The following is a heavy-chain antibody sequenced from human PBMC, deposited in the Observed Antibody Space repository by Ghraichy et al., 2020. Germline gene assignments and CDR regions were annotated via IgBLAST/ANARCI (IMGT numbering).Heavy chain of an antibody. J-gene: IGHJ4*02. V-gene: IGHV4-4*02. CDR1: GGSISSNNW. CDR2: IYPSGDT. CDR3: ARDPPAAGLNFDY. Sequence: LSLTCAVSGGSISSNNWWSWVRQPPGKGLEWIGEIYPSGDTHYNPSLKSRVTISVDKSKNQFSLKLNSVTTADTAVYYCARDPPAAGLNFDYWGQGTLVTVSS. D-gene: IGHD6-13*01.